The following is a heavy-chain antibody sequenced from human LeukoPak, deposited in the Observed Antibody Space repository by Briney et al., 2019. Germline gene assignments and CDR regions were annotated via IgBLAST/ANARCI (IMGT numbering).Heavy chain of an antibody. CDR1: GFTFRASY. J-gene: IGHJ4*02. CDR2: TNTGGSTI. D-gene: IGHD6-19*01. Sequence: GGSLRLSCAASGFTFRASYMHWVRQVPGQGLVWVSRTNTGGSTIVYANSVKGRFTMSRDNAKNTLYLQMNSLRAEDTAIYYCVRGSDWYYFDFWGQGILVTVSS. V-gene: IGHV3-74*01. CDR3: VRGSDWYYFDF.